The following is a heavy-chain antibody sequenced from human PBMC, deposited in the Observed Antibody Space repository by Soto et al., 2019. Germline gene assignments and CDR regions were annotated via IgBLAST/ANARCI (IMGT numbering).Heavy chain of an antibody. D-gene: IGHD3-22*01. Sequence: PGGSLRLSCAASGFTFCNAWMSWVRQAPGKGLEWVGRIKSKTDGGTTDYAAPVKGRFTISKDDSKNTLYLQMNSLKTEDTAVYYCTTTIPYYYDSSGYYYYYGMDVWGQGTTVTVSS. V-gene: IGHV3-15*01. CDR1: GFTFCNAW. CDR3: TTTIPYYYDSSGYYYYYGMDV. J-gene: IGHJ6*02. CDR2: IKSKTDGGTT.